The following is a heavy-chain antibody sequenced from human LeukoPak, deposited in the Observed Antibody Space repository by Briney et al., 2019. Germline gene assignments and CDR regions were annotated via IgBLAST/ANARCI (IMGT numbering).Heavy chain of an antibody. J-gene: IGHJ4*02. V-gene: IGHV1-69*04. D-gene: IGHD4-17*01. CDR3: ARDYGDYGFDY. Sequence: SVKVSCKASGYTFTSYGISWVRQAPGQGLEWMGRIIPNLGTTNRAQNFQDRVTLTADKSTNTAYMELTSLTSDDTAVYYCARDYGDYGFDYWGQGTLVTVSS. CDR2: IIPNLGTT. CDR1: GYTFTSYG.